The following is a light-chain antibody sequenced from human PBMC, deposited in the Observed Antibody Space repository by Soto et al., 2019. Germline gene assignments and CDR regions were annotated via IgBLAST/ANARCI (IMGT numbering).Light chain of an antibody. Sequence: QPVLTQPASVSGSLGQSITISCTGTSSDVGAYNYVSWYQHHPGKAPKFMIYEVGLRPSGVSNRFSGSKSGNTASLTISGLQAEDEADYYCTSYTTSNTWVFGGGTKLTVL. CDR3: TSYTTSNTWV. J-gene: IGLJ3*02. CDR2: EVG. V-gene: IGLV2-14*01. CDR1: SSDVGAYNY.